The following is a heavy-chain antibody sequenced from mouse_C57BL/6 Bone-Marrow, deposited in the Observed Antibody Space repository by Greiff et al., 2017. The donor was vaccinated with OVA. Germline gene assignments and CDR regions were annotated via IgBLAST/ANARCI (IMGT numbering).Heavy chain of an antibody. V-gene: IGHV5-17*01. CDR2: ISSGSSTI. CDR3: ARPYGYAMDY. Sequence: EVKVEESGGGLVKPGGSLKLSCAASGFTFSDYGMHWVRQAPEKGLEWVAYISSGSSTIYYADTVKGRFTISRDNAKNTLFLQMNSLRSEDTAMYYCARPYGYAMDYWGQGTSVTVSS. J-gene: IGHJ4*01. CDR1: GFTFSDYG. D-gene: IGHD1-1*02.